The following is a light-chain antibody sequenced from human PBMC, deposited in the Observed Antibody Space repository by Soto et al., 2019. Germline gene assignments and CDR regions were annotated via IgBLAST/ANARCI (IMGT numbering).Light chain of an antibody. CDR3: QQYNSYPWT. CDR2: GAS. V-gene: IGKV3-20*01. Sequence: EIVLTQSPGTLSLSPGERATLSCRASQSVNSYLAWYQQKVGQAPRLLIYGASSRATGIPDRFSGSGSGTDFTLTFSRLDPEDFATYYCQQYNSYPWTFGQGTKV. CDR1: QSVNSY. J-gene: IGKJ1*01.